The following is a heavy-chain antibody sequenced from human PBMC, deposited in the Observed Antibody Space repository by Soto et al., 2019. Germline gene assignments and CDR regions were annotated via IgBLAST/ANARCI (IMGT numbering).Heavy chain of an antibody. D-gene: IGHD2-15*01. CDR1: GYSFTNYY. CDR3: ARSANVVVAASSPVYFDY. CDR2: INPSGSST. Sequence: QVQLVQSGAEVKKPGASVKVSCKTSGYSFTNYYLHWVRQAPGQGLEWMGLINPSGSSTSYAQKFPGRVTMTRDPSTRTVYVDLSSLRSEDTAVYYCARSANVVVAASSPVYFDYWGQGTLVTVSS. V-gene: IGHV1-46*01. J-gene: IGHJ4*02.